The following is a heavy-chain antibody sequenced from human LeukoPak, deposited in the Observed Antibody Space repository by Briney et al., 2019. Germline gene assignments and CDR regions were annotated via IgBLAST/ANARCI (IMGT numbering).Heavy chain of an antibody. CDR1: GGSISSGGYY. CDR2: IYYSGST. V-gene: IGHV4-31*03. CDR3: ARANSLRGWFDP. Sequence: PSETLSLTCTVSGGSISSGGYYWSWIRQHPGKGLEWIGYIYYSGSTYYNPSLKSRVTISVDTSKNQFSLKLSSVTAADTAVYYCARANSLRGWFDPWGQGTLVTVSS. D-gene: IGHD1-26*01. J-gene: IGHJ5*02.